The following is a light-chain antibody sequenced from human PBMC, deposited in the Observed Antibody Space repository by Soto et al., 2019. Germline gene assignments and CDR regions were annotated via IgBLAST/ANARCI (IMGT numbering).Light chain of an antibody. V-gene: IGKV3-15*01. CDR3: LQYNDWVPT. Sequence: EIVLTQSPGTLSLSPGERATLSCRASQGVSSSNFAWYQQKPGQAPRLLIYGASTRATGVPSRFSGSGSGTEFTFTISSLQSEDFALYYCLQYNDWVPTFGQGTKVDIK. CDR1: QGVSSSN. CDR2: GAS. J-gene: IGKJ1*01.